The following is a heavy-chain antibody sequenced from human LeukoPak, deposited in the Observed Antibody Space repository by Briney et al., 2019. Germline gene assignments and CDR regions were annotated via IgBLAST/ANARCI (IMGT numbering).Heavy chain of an antibody. J-gene: IGHJ5*02. D-gene: IGHD6-13*01. Sequence: NPSETLSLTCTVSGGSISSYYWSWIRQPPGKGLEWIGYIYTSGSTNYNPSLKSRVTISVDTSKNQFSLKLSSVTAADTAVYYCARLIAAADTKRGWFDPWGQGTLVTVSS. V-gene: IGHV4-4*09. CDR2: IYTSGST. CDR3: ARLIAAADTKRGWFDP. CDR1: GGSISSYY.